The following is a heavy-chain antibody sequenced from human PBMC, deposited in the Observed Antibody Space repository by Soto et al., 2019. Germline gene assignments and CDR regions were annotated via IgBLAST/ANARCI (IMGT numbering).Heavy chain of an antibody. CDR2: INTNTGNP. Sequence: ASVKVSCKASGYTFTSYAMNWVRQAPGQGLEWMGWINTNTGNPTYAQGFTGRFVFSLDTSVSTAYLQICSLKAEDTAVYYCARDIVVVPVAIQRSPYKCSDFWGQGTLVTVSS. D-gene: IGHD2-2*02. V-gene: IGHV7-4-1*01. CDR1: GYTFTSYA. J-gene: IGHJ4*02. CDR3: ARDIVVVPVAIQRSPYKCSDF.